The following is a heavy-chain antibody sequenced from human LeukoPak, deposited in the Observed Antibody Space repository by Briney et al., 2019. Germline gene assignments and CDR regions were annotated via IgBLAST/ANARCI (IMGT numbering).Heavy chain of an antibody. Sequence: SETLSLTCTVSGASISSHYWSRIRQPPGRGLEWIGYISYTGSTDYNPSLKGRVTMSIDTSKNQFSLSLYSVTTTDAAVYFCAGDQNNVAWSYWWGQGTLVTVSS. CDR3: AGDQNNVAWSYW. CDR1: GASISSHY. D-gene: IGHD3-9*01. V-gene: IGHV4-59*04. J-gene: IGHJ4*02. CDR2: ISYTGST.